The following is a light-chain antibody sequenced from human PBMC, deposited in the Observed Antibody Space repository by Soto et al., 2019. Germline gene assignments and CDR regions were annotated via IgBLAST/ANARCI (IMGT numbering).Light chain of an antibody. CDR1: SSNIGAGFD. CDR2: GNS. V-gene: IGLV1-40*01. J-gene: IGLJ2*01. Sequence: QSVLTQPPSVSEAPGQRVTISCTGSSSNIGAGFDVHWYQQLPGTAPKLLIYGNSNRPSGIPDRFSGSKSDTSASLAITGLQAEDEADYYCQSYDSSLSGVVFCGGTKVTVL. CDR3: QSYDSSLSGVV.